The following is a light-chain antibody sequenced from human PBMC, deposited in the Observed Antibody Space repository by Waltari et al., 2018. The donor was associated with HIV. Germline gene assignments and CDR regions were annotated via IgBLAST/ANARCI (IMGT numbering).Light chain of an antibody. V-gene: IGLV6-57*01. J-gene: IGLJ2*01. Sequence: NFILTQSHSVSESPGKTVTISCTRSSGGIGSTYIQWYQQRPGRSPDTVIYEDSQRPSGVPNRFSGSVDGSSNSASLTISGLKTEDEADYFCQSYDGTTVVFGGGTRLTVL. CDR2: EDS. CDR1: SGGIGSTY. CDR3: QSYDGTTVV.